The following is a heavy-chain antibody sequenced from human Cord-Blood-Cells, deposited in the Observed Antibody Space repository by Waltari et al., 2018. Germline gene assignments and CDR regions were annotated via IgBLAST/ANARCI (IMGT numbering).Heavy chain of an antibody. CDR2: IWYDGSNK. V-gene: IGHV3-33*01. CDR3: ARDGGSSGYYYNFDY. CDR1: GFTFSSYG. Sequence: QVQLVESGGGVVQPGRSLRLSCAASGFTFSSYGMHWVRQAPGKGLEWVAVIWYDGSNKYYADSVKGRFTISRDNSKNTLYLQMNSLRAEDTAVYYCARDGGSSGYYYNFDYWGQGTLVTVSS. J-gene: IGHJ4*02. D-gene: IGHD3-22*01.